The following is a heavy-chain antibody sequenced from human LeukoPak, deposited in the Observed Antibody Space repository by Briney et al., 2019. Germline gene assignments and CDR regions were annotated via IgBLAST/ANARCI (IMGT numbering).Heavy chain of an antibody. D-gene: IGHD3-22*01. CDR2: LYSSGST. CDR1: GFSFNYNY. J-gene: IGHJ4*02. V-gene: IGHV3-66*02. Sequence: PGGSLRLSCAASGFSFNYNYMSWVRQAPGKGLEWVSVLYSSGSTYYADSVKGRFSISRDNSKNTLYLQMNSLRTEDTAVYYCARGSGQAPYYSDSSGYDYWGQGTLVTVSS. CDR3: ARGSGQAPYYSDSSGYDY.